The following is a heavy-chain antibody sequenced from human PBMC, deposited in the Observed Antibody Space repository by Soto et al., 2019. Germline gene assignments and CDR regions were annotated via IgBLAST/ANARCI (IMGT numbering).Heavy chain of an antibody. V-gene: IGHV3-30-3*01. Sequence: QVQLVESGGGVVQPGRSLRLSCAASGFTFSSYAMHWVRQAPGKGLEWVAVISYDGSNKYYADSVKGRFTISRDNSKNTLYLQMNSLRAEDTAVYYGARGDGAAAGGGMDVWGQGTTVTVSS. CDR3: ARGDGAAAGGGMDV. J-gene: IGHJ6*02. CDR2: ISYDGSNK. D-gene: IGHD6-13*01. CDR1: GFTFSSYA.